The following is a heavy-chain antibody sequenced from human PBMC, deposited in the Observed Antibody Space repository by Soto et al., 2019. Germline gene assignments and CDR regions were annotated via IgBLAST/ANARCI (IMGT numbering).Heavy chain of an antibody. CDR3: ARASPDTIFGVDSWYYDL. CDR2: IYYSGST. Sequence: SCTVTGGSISSGDYYWSWIRQPPGKSLERIGYIYYSGSTYYNPTLKRRVTISVDTSKNQFYLKMSSVTAADTSVYYCARASPDTIFGVDSWYYDLWGRGSLVTVSS. J-gene: IGHJ2*01. V-gene: IGHV4-30-4*01. D-gene: IGHD3-3*01. CDR1: GGSISSGDYY.